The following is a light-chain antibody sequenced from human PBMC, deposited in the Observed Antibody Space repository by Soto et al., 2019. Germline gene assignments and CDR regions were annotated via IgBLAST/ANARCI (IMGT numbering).Light chain of an antibody. CDR3: QQSYNSPQT. CDR2: AAS. CDR1: QNINNY. V-gene: IGKV1-39*01. Sequence: DIQMTQSPSSLSSSVGDRVTITCRASQNINNYLNWYQQKPGKAPKLMIYAASTLQRGVPSRFSGSGSGTDFTLTISSLQPEDFATYYCQQSYNSPQTFGQGTKVDI. J-gene: IGKJ1*01.